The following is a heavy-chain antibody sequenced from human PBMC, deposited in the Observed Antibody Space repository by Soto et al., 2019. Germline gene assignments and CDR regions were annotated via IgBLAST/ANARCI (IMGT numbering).Heavy chain of an antibody. CDR1: GGTFSSYS. Sequence: SVKVSCKASGGTFSSYSISWVRQAPGQGLEWMGGIIPIFGTANYAQKFQGRVTITADESTSTAYMELSSLRSEDTAVYYCARFIPGAVADAYFYYWGQGTLVTVSS. J-gene: IGHJ4*02. CDR2: IIPIFGTA. D-gene: IGHD6-19*01. CDR3: ARFIPGAVADAYFYY. V-gene: IGHV1-69*13.